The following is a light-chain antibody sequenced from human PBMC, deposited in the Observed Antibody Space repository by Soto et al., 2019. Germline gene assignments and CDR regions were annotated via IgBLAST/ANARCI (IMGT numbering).Light chain of an antibody. Sequence: DIQMTQSPSTLSASVGDRVTITCRASQSITSWLAWYQQKPGKAPKLLIYDASSLESGVPSRFSVSGTGTEFTLTISSLQPDNCATYNGQQYNSYSPIYTFGQGNKLEIK. CDR2: DAS. V-gene: IGKV1-5*01. CDR3: QQYNSYSPIYT. J-gene: IGKJ2*01. CDR1: QSITSW.